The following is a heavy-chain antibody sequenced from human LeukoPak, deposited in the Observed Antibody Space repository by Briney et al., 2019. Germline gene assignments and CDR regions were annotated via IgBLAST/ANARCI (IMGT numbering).Heavy chain of an antibody. D-gene: IGHD1-26*01. Sequence: ASVKVSCKASGYTFTSYYMHWVRQAPGQGLEWMGIINPSGGSTSYAQKFQGRVTMTRDMPTSTVYMELSSLRSEDTAVYYCARVSVGASGFDYWGQGTLVTVSS. CDR1: GYTFTSYY. CDR3: ARVSVGASGFDY. J-gene: IGHJ4*02. V-gene: IGHV1-46*01. CDR2: INPSGGST.